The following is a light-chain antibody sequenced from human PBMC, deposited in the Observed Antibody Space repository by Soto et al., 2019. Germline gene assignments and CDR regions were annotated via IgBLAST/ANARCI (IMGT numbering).Light chain of an antibody. CDR3: AAWDDSLDGFYV. CDR1: SSNIGTNT. Sequence: QSVLTQPPSASGTPGQRVTISCSGSSSNIGTNTVNWYLQLPGTAPKLLMYNNNQRPSGVPERFSGPKSGTSASLAIGGLQSEDEADYYCAAWDDSLDGFYVFGSGTKVTVL. CDR2: NNN. V-gene: IGLV1-44*01. J-gene: IGLJ1*01.